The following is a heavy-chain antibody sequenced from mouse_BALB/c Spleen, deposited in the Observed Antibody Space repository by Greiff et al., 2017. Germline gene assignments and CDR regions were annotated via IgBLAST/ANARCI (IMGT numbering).Heavy chain of an antibody. CDR2: IDPANGNT. V-gene: IGHV14-3*02. Sequence: EVQLQQSGAELVKPGASVKLSCTASGFNIKDTYMHWVKQRPEQGLEWIGRIDPANGNTKYDPKFQGKATITADTSSNTAYLQLSSLTSEDTAVYYCARKPYYRYDEYAMDDWGQGTSVTVSS. CDR3: ARKPYYRYDEYAMDD. J-gene: IGHJ4*01. CDR1: GFNIKDTY. D-gene: IGHD2-14*01.